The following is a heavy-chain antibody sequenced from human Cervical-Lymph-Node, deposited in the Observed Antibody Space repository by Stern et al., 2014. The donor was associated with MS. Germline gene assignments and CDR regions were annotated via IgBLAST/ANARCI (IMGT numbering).Heavy chain of an antibody. CDR2: IYTSGST. CDR3: AREDTQWLVDY. Sequence: QVQLVQSGPGLVKPSQTLSLTCTVSGGSISSGSYYWSWIRQPAGKGLEWIGRIYTSGSTNYNPSLKRRVTISVDTSKNQFSLKLSFVTAADTAVYYCAREDTQWLVDYWGQGTLVTVSS. V-gene: IGHV4-61*02. CDR1: GGSISSGSYY. J-gene: IGHJ4*02. D-gene: IGHD6-19*01.